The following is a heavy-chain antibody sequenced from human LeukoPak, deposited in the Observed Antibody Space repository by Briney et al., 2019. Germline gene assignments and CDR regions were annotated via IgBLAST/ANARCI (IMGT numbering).Heavy chain of an antibody. J-gene: IGHJ5*02. Sequence: GGSLRLSCAASGFTFSSYSMNWVRQAPGKGLEWVSSVSSSSSYIYYADSVKGRFTISADNSISTAYLQWSSLKASDTAMYYCARQGNEWWSVNPNGWFDPWGQGTLVTVSS. CDR1: GFTFSSYS. D-gene: IGHD2-15*01. CDR2: VSSSSSYI. V-gene: IGHV3-21*04. CDR3: ARQGNEWWSVNPNGWFDP.